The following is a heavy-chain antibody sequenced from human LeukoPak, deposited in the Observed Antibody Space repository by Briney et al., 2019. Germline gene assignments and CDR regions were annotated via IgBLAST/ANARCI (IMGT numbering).Heavy chain of an antibody. Sequence: GGSLRLSCAASGFAFSSFSMNWVRQAPGKGLEWIAYIGGSTDMIYYADSVKGRFTISRDNAKNSLYLQMNSLRAEDTAVYYWAQRGGLFDYWGQGTLVTVSS. CDR2: IGGSTDMI. CDR1: GFAFSSFS. V-gene: IGHV3-48*04. J-gene: IGHJ4*02. CDR3: AQRGGLFDY.